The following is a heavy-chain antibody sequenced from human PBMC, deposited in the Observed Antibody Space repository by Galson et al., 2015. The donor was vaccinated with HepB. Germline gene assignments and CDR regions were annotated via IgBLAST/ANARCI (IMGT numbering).Heavy chain of an antibody. CDR3: ARDGGVLTGYYYYMDV. V-gene: IGHV1-69*10. J-gene: IGHJ6*03. CDR2: IIPILGIA. D-gene: IGHD1-14*01. CDR1: GGTFSSYA. Sequence: SVKVSCKASGGTFSSYAISWVRQAPGQGLEWVGGIIPILGIANYAQKFQGRVTITADKSTSTAYMELSSLRSEDTAVYYCARDGGVLTGYYYYMDVWGKGTTVTVSS.